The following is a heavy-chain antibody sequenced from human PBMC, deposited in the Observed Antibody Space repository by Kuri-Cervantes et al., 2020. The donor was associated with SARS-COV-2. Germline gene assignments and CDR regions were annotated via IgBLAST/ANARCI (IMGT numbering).Heavy chain of an antibody. V-gene: IGHV3-30*18. D-gene: IGHD2-21*01. CDR2: ISHDGKNK. CDR1: GFNFSRTD. J-gene: IGHJ4*02. CDR3: AKDRVGVLDS. Sequence: LSLTCAASGFNFSRTDMHWVRQAPGKGLEWVAVISHDGKNKKCIASGKGRFTISRDNSQNTLYLHMKSLRSEDTAMYYCAKDRVGVLDSWGQGTLVTGSS.